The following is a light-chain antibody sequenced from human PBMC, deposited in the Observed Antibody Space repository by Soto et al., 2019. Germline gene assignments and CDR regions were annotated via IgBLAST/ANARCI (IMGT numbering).Light chain of an antibody. Sequence: EIVMTQSPATLSVYPGERATLSCRASQSVSSNLALYQQKPGQAPRLLIYGASTRATGIPARFHGSGCGTEFSLTISCLQSEDFEVYYCQQYNNWPPLTFGGGTKVELK. J-gene: IGKJ4*01. V-gene: IGKV3-15*01. CDR2: GAS. CDR3: QQYNNWPPLT. CDR1: QSVSSN.